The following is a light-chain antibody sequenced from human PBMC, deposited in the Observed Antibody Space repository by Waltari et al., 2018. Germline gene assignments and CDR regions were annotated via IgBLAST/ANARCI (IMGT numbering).Light chain of an antibody. Sequence: SSDLTPPPSVSVSPGQTASLTCSGDRLVHNSVSWYHQQPGQSPVLVIYQDNKRPSGIPERLSGSKSGNTATLTISATQATDEADFFCQTRDGTTAVLFGGGTKLTVL. CDR3: QTRDGTTAVL. V-gene: IGLV3-1*01. J-gene: IGLJ3*02. CDR2: QDN. CDR1: RLVHNS.